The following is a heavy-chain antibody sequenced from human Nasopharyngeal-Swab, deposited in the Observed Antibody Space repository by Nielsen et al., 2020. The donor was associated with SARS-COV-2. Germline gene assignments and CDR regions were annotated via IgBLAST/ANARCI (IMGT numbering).Heavy chain of an antibody. V-gene: IGHV3-23*01. CDR3: AKDLNSEGYCSSTSCYVLDYYGMDV. CDR2: ISGSGGST. CDR1: GFTFNSYA. Sequence: CAASGFTFNSYAMSWVRQAPGKGLEWVSAISGSGGSTYYADSVKGRFTISRDNSKNTLYLQMNSLRAEDTAVYYCAKDLNSEGYCSSTSCYVLDYYGMDVWGQGTTITVSS. D-gene: IGHD2-2*01. J-gene: IGHJ6*02.